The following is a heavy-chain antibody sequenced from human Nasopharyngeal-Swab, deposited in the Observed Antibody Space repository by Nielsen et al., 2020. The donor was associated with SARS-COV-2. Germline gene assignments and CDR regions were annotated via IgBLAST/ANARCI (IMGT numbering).Heavy chain of an antibody. V-gene: IGHV3-21*01. J-gene: IGHJ4*02. CDR2: ISSSSSYI. CDR1: GFTFSSYR. CDR3: ARAPPHFHPLYYFDY. Sequence: SLKISCASSGFTFSSYRMNWVRQAPGKGLEWVSSISSSSSYIFNADSVQGRFTISRDNANSSLYLQMNSLRAEDTDMYYCARAPPHFHPLYYFDYWGQGTLVTVSS.